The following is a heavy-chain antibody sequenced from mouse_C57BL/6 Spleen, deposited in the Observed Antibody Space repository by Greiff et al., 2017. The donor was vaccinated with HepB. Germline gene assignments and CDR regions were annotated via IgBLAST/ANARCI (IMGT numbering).Heavy chain of an antibody. CDR1: GFSLTSYG. V-gene: IGHV2-2*01. J-gene: IGHJ4*01. CDR2: IWSGGST. CDR3: ARNPHYYGSSYAMDY. Sequence: VQLQESGPGLVQPSQSLSITCTVSGFSLTSYGVHWVRQSPGKGLEWLGVIWSGGSTDYNAAFISRLSISKDNSKSQVFFKMNSLQADDTAIYYCARNPHYYGSSYAMDYWGQGTSVTVSS. D-gene: IGHD1-1*01.